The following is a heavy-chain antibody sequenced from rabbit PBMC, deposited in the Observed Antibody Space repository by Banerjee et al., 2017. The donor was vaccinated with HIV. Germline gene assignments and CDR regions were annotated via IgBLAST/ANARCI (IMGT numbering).Heavy chain of an antibody. D-gene: IGHD4-2*01. CDR1: GFTLSSYW. CDR2: IYAGSSGST. J-gene: IGHJ4*01. V-gene: IGHV1S40*01. CDR3: ARDFAGLGNL. Sequence: QSLEESGGDLVKPGASLTLTCTASGFTLSSYWMYWVRQAPGKGLEWIACIYAGSSGSTEYASWAKGRFTISKTSSTTVTLQMTSLTAADTATYFCARDFAGLGNLWGPGTLVTVS.